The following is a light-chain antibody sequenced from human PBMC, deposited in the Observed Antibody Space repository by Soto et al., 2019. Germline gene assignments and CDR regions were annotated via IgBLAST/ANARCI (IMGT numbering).Light chain of an antibody. Sequence: DIQMTQSPSSLSASVGDTFTITCRASQSISVHLNWYQQKPGKVPKLLIYAASNLQSGVPSRFSGSGSETDLALTISSLQPEDFATYYCQQSYITPSTFGQGTKLEIK. J-gene: IGKJ2*01. CDR2: AAS. CDR1: QSISVH. V-gene: IGKV1-39*01. CDR3: QQSYITPST.